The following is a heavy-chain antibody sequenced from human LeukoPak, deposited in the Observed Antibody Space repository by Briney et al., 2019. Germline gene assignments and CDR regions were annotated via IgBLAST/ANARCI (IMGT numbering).Heavy chain of an antibody. CDR1: GFTFSDYY. Sequence: GSLRLSCAASGFTFSDYYMSWIRQAPGKGLEWVSYISSSGSTIYYADSVKGRFTISRDNAKNSLYLQMNSLRAEDTAVYYCVRDQPIGYSNGYPFDYWGQGTLVTVSS. CDR3: VRDQPIGYSNGYPFDY. V-gene: IGHV3-11*04. D-gene: IGHD5-18*01. J-gene: IGHJ4*02. CDR2: ISSSGSTI.